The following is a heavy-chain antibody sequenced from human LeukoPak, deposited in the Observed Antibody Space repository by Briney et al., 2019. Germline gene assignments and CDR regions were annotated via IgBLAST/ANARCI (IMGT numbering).Heavy chain of an antibody. J-gene: IGHJ5*02. D-gene: IGHD2-2*01. Sequence: PSETLSLTCIVSGGSIRTSSYYWGWIRQPPGEGLEWIASISYSGATYYNPSLESRVTISVDTSKNQFSLKLSSVTAADTAVYYCARRLEHCSSTSCPTRWFDPWGQGTLVTVSS. CDR3: ARRLEHCSSTSCPTRWFDP. CDR2: ISYSGAT. CDR1: GGSIRTSSYY. V-gene: IGHV4-39*01.